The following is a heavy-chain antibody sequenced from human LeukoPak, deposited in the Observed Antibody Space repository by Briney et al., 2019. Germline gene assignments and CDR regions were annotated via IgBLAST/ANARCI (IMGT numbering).Heavy chain of an antibody. Sequence: GRSLRLSCAASGFTFSSYAMHWVRQAPGKGLEWVAVISYDGSNKYYADSVKGRFTISRDNSKNTLYLQMNSLRAEDTAVYYCARGRSSGWYRGRYFDYWGQGTLVTVSS. D-gene: IGHD6-19*01. CDR2: ISYDGSNK. CDR1: GFTFSSYA. CDR3: ARGRSSGWYRGRYFDY. V-gene: IGHV3-30-3*01. J-gene: IGHJ4*02.